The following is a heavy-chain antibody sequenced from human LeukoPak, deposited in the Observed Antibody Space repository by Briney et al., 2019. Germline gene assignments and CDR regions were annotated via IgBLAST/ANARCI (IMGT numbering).Heavy chain of an antibody. CDR2: ISSSGSTI. Sequence: GGSLRLSCAASGFTFSDYYMSWIRQAPGKGLEWVSYISSSGSTIYYADSVQGRFTISRDNAKNSLYLQMNSLRAEDTAVYYCARDLTQWELLLSNWLDPWGQGTLVTVSS. CDR1: GFTFSDYY. V-gene: IGHV3-11*01. D-gene: IGHD1-26*01. CDR3: ARDLTQWELLLSNWLDP. J-gene: IGHJ5*02.